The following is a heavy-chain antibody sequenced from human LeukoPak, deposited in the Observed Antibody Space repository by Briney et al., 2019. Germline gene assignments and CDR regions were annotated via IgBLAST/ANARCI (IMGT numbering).Heavy chain of an antibody. CDR2: IYSGGST. J-gene: IGHJ4*02. CDR3: AKTMGATAIVPVDY. CDR1: GFTVSSNY. V-gene: IGHV3-66*01. D-gene: IGHD1-26*01. Sequence: GGSLRLSCAASGFTVSSNYMSWVRQAPGKGLEWVSVIYSGGSTYYADSVKGRFTISRDNSKNTLYLQMNSLRAEDTAVYYCAKTMGATAIVPVDYWGQGTLVTVSS.